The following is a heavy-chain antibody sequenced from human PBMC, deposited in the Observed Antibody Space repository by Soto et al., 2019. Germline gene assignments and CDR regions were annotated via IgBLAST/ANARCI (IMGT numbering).Heavy chain of an antibody. J-gene: IGHJ4*01. CDR2: INPNSGGT. CDR1: GYTFTGYY. V-gene: IGHV1-2*04. D-gene: IGHD2-15*01. CDR3: ARSPRYCSGGSCYPGWYYFDY. Sequence: ASVKVSCKASGYTFTGYYMHWVRQAPGQGLEWMGWINPNSGGTNYAQKFQGWVTMTRDTSISTAYMELSRLRSDDTAVYYCARSPRYCSGGSCYPGWYYFDYWG.